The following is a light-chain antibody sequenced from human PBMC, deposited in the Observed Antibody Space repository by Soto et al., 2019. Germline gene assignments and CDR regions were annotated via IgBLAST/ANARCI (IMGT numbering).Light chain of an antibody. Sequence: SVLTQPASVSGSPGQSITISCTGTSSDIDAYNYVSWYQQHPGKAPKLMIYDVSNRPSGISNRFSGSKSGNTASLTISGLQAEDEADYYCGSYTNSSTYVFGIGTKVTV. CDR2: DVS. J-gene: IGLJ1*01. CDR1: SSDIDAYNY. CDR3: GSYTNSSTYV. V-gene: IGLV2-14*01.